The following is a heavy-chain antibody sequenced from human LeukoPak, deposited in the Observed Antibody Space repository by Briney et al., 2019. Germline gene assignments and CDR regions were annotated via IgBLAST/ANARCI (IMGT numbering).Heavy chain of an antibody. CDR1: GFTFSSYW. Sequence: PGESLQISCAASGFTFSSYWMHWVRQAPGKGLVWVSRINSDGRSTSYADSVKGRFTISRDNAKNTLYLQMNSLRAEDAAVYYCAREGDYGDYGGAFDIWGQGTMVTVSS. V-gene: IGHV3-74*01. CDR3: AREGDYGDYGGAFDI. D-gene: IGHD4-17*01. J-gene: IGHJ3*02. CDR2: INSDGRST.